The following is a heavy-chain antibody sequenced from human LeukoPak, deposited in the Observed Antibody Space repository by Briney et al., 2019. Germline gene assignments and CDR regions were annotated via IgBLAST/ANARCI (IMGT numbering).Heavy chain of an antibody. Sequence: GESLKISCKVSGYSFTDFWIGWVRQMPGEGLEWMGIIYFGDSDTRYSPSFQGHVTISADKSISTAYLQWSSLKASDTAMYYCARHRYFEYWGQGTLVTVSS. CDR1: GYSFTDFW. CDR3: ARHRYFEY. CDR2: IYFGDSDT. V-gene: IGHV5-51*01. J-gene: IGHJ4*02.